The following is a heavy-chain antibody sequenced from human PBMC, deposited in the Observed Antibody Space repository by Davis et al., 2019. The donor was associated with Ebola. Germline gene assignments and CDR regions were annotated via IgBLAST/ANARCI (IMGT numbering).Heavy chain of an antibody. CDR1: GGTFSSYA. V-gene: IGHV1-69*06. CDR3: ARHKETYYYYGMDV. Sequence: AASVKVSCKASGGTFSSYAISWVRQAPGQGLEWMGGIIPIFGTANYAQKFQGRVTITADKSTSTAYMELSSLRSEDTAVYYCARHKETYYYYGMDVWGQGTTVTVSS. CDR2: IIPIFGTA. J-gene: IGHJ6*02.